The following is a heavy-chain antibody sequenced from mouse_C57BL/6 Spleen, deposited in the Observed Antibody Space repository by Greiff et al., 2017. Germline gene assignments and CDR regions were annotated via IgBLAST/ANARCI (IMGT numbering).Heavy chain of an antibody. CDR3: ARAPYYGGNYVWMDD. V-gene: IGHV3-6*01. J-gene: IGHJ4*01. CDR1: GYSITSGYY. CDR2: ISYHGSN. Sequence: DVQLQESGPGLVKPSQSLSLTCSVTGYSITSGYYWNWIRQFPGNKLEWMCYISYHGSNNYNPSLKNRISLTLDTSKNRLVLKLHCVTTADTATYYCARAPYYGGNYVWMDDWGQGTSVTVSS. D-gene: IGHD1-1*01.